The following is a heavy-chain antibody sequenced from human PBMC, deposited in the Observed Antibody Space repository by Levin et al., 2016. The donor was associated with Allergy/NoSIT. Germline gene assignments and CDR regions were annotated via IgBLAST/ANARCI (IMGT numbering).Heavy chain of an antibody. V-gene: IGHV3-53*01. CDR2: IYSGGST. CDR1: GFTVSSNY. D-gene: IGHD6-6*01. J-gene: IGHJ3*02. CDR3: ATHRGYSSSSLKPDAFDI. Sequence: GGSLRLSCAASGFTVSSNYMSWVRQAPGKGLEWVSVIYSGGSTYYADSVKGRFTISRDNSKNTLYLQMNSLRAEDTAVYYCATHRGYSSSSLKPDAFDIWGQGTMVTVSS.